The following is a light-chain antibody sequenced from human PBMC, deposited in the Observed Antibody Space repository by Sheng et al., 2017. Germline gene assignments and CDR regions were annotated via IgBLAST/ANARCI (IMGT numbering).Light chain of an antibody. CDR3: QQYGTSPKT. Sequence: EIVLTQSPGTLSLSPGERATLSCRASQGVSGNSMAWYQQTPGQPPRLLIYGALTRAAGIPDRFSGSGSETDFTLTISRLEPEDFAVYYCQQYGTSPKTFGPGTK. CDR1: QGVSGNS. J-gene: IGKJ3*01. CDR2: GAL. V-gene: IGKV3-20*01.